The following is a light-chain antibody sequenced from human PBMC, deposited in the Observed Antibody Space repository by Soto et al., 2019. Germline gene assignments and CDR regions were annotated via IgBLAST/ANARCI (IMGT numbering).Light chain of an antibody. J-gene: IGKJ2*01. CDR2: GAS. CDR3: QQYGSSPPGNT. V-gene: IGKV3-20*01. CDR1: QSVSSSY. Sequence: EIVLTQSPGTLSLSPGERATLSCRASQSVSSSYLAWYQQKPGQAPRLLIYGASSRATGIPDRFSGSVSGTYFTLTISRLEPEDFAVYYCQQYGSSPPGNTFGQGTKLEIK.